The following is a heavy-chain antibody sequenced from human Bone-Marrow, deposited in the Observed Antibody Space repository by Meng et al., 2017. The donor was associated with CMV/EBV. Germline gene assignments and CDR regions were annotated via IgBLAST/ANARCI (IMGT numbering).Heavy chain of an antibody. D-gene: IGHD4/OR15-4a*01. CDR3: ASGVYGGSYYYYGMDV. J-gene: IGHJ6*02. Sequence: GGSLRLSCAASGFTFSDHYMDWVRQAPGKGLEWVGRTRNKANSCTTEYAASVKGRYTIARDDSKNSLYLQMNILKTEDTAVYYCASGVYGGSYYYYGMDVCDQGTTVTVSS. CDR2: TRNKANSCTT. CDR1: GFTFSDHY. V-gene: IGHV3-72*01.